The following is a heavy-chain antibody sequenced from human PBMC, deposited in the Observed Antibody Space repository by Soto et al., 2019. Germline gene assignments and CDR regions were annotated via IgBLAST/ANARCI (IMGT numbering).Heavy chain of an antibody. Sequence: QITLKESGTSLLRHTQTLTLTCTYSWFSLSSSGVGVGCVRHPPGKALECLTFIYWDEDKRNSLSLNTRLTITKDTSKNQVVLTMTNRYPADSATYYCARLVVCVITYSFDSWGQGTLGIVSS. J-gene: IGHJ4*02. CDR3: ARLVVCVITYSFDS. D-gene: IGHD2-21*01. CDR1: WFSLSSSGVG. V-gene: IGHV2-5*02. CDR2: IYWDEDK.